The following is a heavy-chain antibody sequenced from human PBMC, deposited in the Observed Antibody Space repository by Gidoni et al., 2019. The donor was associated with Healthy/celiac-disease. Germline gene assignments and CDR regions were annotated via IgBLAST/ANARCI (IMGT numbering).Heavy chain of an antibody. V-gene: IGHV3-48*03. CDR3: ASPSATYSSSWYWYFDL. CDR1: GFTFSSYE. Sequence: EVQLVESGGGLVQPGGSLRLSCAASGFTFSSYEMNWVRQAPGKGLEWVSYISSSGSTIYYADSVKGRFTISRDNAKNSLYLQMNSLRAEDTAVYYCASPSATYSSSWYWYFDLWGRGTLVTVSS. CDR2: ISSSGSTI. D-gene: IGHD6-13*01. J-gene: IGHJ2*01.